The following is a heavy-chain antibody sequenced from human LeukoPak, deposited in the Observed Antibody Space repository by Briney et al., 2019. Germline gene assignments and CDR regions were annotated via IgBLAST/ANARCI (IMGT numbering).Heavy chain of an antibody. V-gene: IGHV3-23*01. Sequence: GGSLRLSCAASGFTFRTYAMNWVRQAPGKGLEWVSGISGGGDVTYYADSVKGRFTISRDNSKNTLYLQMNSLRAEDTAVYYCAKTEATAAAFDFWGQGTLVTVSS. CDR1: GFTFRTYA. CDR3: AKTEATAAAFDF. D-gene: IGHD6-13*01. CDR2: ISGGGDVT. J-gene: IGHJ3*01.